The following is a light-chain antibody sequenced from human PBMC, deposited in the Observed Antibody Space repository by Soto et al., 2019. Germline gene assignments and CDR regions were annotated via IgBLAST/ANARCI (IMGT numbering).Light chain of an antibody. V-gene: IGLV2-23*01. CDR2: DGS. CDR3: CSFVNSSTWV. J-gene: IGLJ7*01. Sequence: QSALTQPASVSGSPGQSITFSCTGSSSHVETYKFVSWYQLHPGKAPKLIIYDGSKRPSGLSNRFSGSKSGNTASLTISGLQAEDEADYYCCSFVNSSTWVFGGGTQLTVL. CDR1: SSHVETYKF.